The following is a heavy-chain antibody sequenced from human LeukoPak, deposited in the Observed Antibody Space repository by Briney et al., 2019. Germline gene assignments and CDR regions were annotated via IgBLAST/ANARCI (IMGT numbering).Heavy chain of an antibody. J-gene: IGHJ4*02. CDR3: ASIGYCSSTNCMYFDY. CDR1: GFTFSSYS. V-gene: IGHV3-48*01. CDR2: ISSSSSTI. Sequence: GGSLRLSCAASGFTFSSYSMNWVRQAPGKGLEWVSYISSSSSTIYYADSVKGRFTISRDNAKNSLYLQMNSLRAEDTAVYYCASIGYCSSTNCMYFDYWGQGTLVTVSS. D-gene: IGHD2-2*01.